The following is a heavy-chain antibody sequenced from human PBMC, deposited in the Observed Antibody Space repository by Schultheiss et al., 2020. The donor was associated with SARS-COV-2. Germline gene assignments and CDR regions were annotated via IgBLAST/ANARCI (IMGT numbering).Heavy chain of an antibody. J-gene: IGHJ4*02. CDR3: ARQSSFLEWLLYPSFDY. D-gene: IGHD3-3*01. CDR1: GGSISSYY. CDR2: INHSGST. V-gene: IGHV4-59*08. Sequence: SETLSLTCTVSGGSISSYYWSWIRQPPGKGLEWIGEINHSGSTYYNPSLKSRVTISVDTSKNQFSLKLSSVTAADTAVYYCARQSSFLEWLLYPSFDYWGQGTLVTVSS.